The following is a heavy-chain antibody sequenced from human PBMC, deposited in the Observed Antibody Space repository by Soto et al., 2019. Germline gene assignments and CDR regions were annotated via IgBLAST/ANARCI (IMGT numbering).Heavy chain of an antibody. CDR3: ARDQFDYYDSSGYQETIHWFDP. CDR2: IIPIFGTA. D-gene: IGHD3-22*01. CDR1: GGTFSSYA. J-gene: IGHJ5*02. V-gene: IGHV1-69*06. Sequence: GASVKVSCKASGGTFSSYAISWVRQAPGQGLEWMGGIIPIFGTANYAQKFQGRVTITADKSTSTAYMELSSLRSEDTAVYYCARDQFDYYDSSGYQETIHWFDPWGQGTLVTVSS.